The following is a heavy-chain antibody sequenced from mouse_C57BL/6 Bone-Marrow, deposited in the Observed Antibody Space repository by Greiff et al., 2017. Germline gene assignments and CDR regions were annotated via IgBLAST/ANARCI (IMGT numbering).Heavy chain of an antibody. J-gene: IGHJ3*01. CDR1: GYTFTSYG. V-gene: IGHV1-58*01. CDR2: IYIGNGYT. CDR3: ARGGIYYDYDVWFAY. Sequence: VQLQQPGAELVKPGASVKMSCKASGYTFTSYGINWVKQRPGQGLEWIGYIYIGNGYTEYNEKFKGKATLTSDTSSSTAYTQLSSLTSEDSAIYFCARGGIYYDYDVWFAYWGQGTLVTVSA. D-gene: IGHD2-4*01.